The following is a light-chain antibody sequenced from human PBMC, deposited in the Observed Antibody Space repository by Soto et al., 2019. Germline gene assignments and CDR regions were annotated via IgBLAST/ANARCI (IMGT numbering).Light chain of an antibody. V-gene: IGLV7-43*01. CDR2: STS. CDR3: AAWDDSLSGPV. J-gene: IGLJ2*01. CDR1: TGAVTSGYN. Sequence: QTVVTQEPSLTVSPGGTVTLTCASSTGAVTSGYNPNWFQQKPGQAPRALIYSTSIKHSWTPARFSGSLFGGKAALTLSGVQPEDEADYYCAAWDDSLSGPVFGGGTKLTVL.